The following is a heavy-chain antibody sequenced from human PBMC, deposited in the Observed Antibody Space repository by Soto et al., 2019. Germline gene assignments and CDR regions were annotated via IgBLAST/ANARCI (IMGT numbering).Heavy chain of an antibody. Sequence: PGGSLRLSCAASGFTFSSYGMHWVRQAPGKGLEWVAVIWYDGSNKYYADSVKGRFTISRDNSKNTLYLQMNSLRAEDTAVYYCAKDGIAAALYYFDYWGQGTLVPVSS. CDR2: IWYDGSNK. J-gene: IGHJ4*02. D-gene: IGHD6-13*01. CDR3: AKDGIAAALYYFDY. CDR1: GFTFSSYG. V-gene: IGHV3-33*06.